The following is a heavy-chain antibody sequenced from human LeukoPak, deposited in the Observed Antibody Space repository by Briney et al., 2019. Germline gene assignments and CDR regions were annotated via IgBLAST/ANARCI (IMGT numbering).Heavy chain of an antibody. V-gene: IGHV3-30-3*01. Sequence: DPGRSLRLSCAASGFTFSSYAMHWVRQAPGKGLEWVAVISYDGSNKYYADSVKGRITISRDNSKNSLYLQMNSLRAEDTAVYYCARDRPLTGRLNWFDPWGQGTLVTVSS. CDR3: ARDRPLTGRLNWFDP. CDR2: ISYDGSNK. J-gene: IGHJ5*02. CDR1: GFTFSSYA. D-gene: IGHD1-14*01.